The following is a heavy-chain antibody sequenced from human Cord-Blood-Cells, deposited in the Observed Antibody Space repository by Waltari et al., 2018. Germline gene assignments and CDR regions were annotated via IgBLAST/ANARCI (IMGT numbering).Heavy chain of an antibody. CDR2: INHSGST. CDR1: GGSFSGSY. V-gene: IGHV4-34*01. CDR3: ARSPGSWYYFDY. J-gene: IGHJ4*02. Sequence: QVQLQQWGAGLLKHSETLSLTCAAYGGSFSGSYWSWIRQPPGKGLEWIGEINHSGSTNYNPSLKSRVTISVDTSKNQFSLKLSSVTAADTAVYYCARSPGSWYYFDYWGQGTLVTVSS. D-gene: IGHD6-13*01.